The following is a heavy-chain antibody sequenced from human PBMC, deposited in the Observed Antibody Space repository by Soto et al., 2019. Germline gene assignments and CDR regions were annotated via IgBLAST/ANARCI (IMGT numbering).Heavy chain of an antibody. Sequence: GGSLRLSCAASGFDFSNSWIHWVRQGPGKGLVWVSHINSDGSGTTYADSVKGRFTISRDNAKNTVYLQMNSLRAEDTAVYYCAKDTAYAMDVWGQGTTVTVSS. D-gene: IGHD2-15*01. CDR2: INSDGSGT. CDR1: GFDFSNSW. V-gene: IGHV3-74*01. J-gene: IGHJ6*02. CDR3: AKDTAYAMDV.